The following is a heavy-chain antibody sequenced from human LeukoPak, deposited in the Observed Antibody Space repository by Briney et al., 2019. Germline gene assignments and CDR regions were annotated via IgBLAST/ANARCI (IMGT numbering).Heavy chain of an antibody. CDR2: INAGGSA. CDR1: GVSVTTNH. J-gene: IGHJ5*01. CDR3: SGDAA. V-gene: IGHV3-66*01. Sequence: GGSLRLSCAVSGVSVTTNHMSWVRQAPGNGLEWVSVINAGGSAYCADSVKGRITLSRDNSKNTLYLQMNSLRAEDTAVYYCSGDAAWGHGTLVTVSS.